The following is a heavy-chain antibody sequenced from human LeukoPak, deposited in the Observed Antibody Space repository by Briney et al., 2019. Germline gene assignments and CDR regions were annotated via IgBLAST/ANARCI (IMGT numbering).Heavy chain of an antibody. J-gene: IGHJ4*02. V-gene: IGHV1-2*02. D-gene: IGHD3-10*01. CDR3: ARDRRGYYDSGSYYPLI. CDR2: INPNSGGT. Sequence: ASVKVSCKASRYRFTGYYIHWARQAPGQGLEWMGWINPNSGGTNYAQKFQGRATMTRDTSVSTAYMEVSRLRSDDTAVYFCARDRRGYYDSGSYYPLIWGQGTLVTVSS. CDR1: RYRFTGYY.